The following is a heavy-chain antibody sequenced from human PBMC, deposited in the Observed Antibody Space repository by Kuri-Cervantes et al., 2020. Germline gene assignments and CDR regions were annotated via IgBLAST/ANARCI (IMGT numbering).Heavy chain of an antibody. CDR3: AARWFN. CDR1: GFTFSDHY. J-gene: IGHJ4*02. CDR2: VSGPGTST. V-gene: IGHV3-23*01. Sequence: GESLKISCATSGFTFSDHYIDWVRQAPGKGLEWVSAVSGPGTSTFYTDSVKGRFTISRDNSKDTLYLQMNSLRAEDTAIYYCAARWFNWGQGTLVTVSS. D-gene: IGHD3-10*01.